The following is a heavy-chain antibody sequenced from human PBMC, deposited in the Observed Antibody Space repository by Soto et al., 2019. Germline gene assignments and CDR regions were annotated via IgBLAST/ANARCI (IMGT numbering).Heavy chain of an antibody. CDR3: ARDLTRLGYCISTSCYDWFDP. CDR2: INPSGGST. Sequence: ASVKVSCKASGYTFTSYYMHWVRQAPGQGLEWMGIINPSGGSTSYAQKFQGRVTMTRDTSTSTVYMELSSLRSEDTAVYYCARDLTRLGYCISTSCYDWFDPWGQGTLVTVSS. V-gene: IGHV1-46*01. D-gene: IGHD2-2*01. CDR1: GYTFTSYY. J-gene: IGHJ5*02.